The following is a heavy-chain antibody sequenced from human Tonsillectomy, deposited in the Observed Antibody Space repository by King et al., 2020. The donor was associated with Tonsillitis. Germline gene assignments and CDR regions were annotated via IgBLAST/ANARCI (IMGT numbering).Heavy chain of an antibody. CDR3: ARVSGDYEILTGFDS. J-gene: IGHJ4*02. Sequence: QLVQSGPEVKKPGASVKVSCKASGYTFTSYGISWVRQAPGQGLEWMGWISTYNGNTNYAQKFQGRVTMTTDTSTRTAYLELRSLRSDDTAVHYCARVSGDYEILTGFDSWGQGTLVTVSS. D-gene: IGHD3-9*01. V-gene: IGHV1-18*04. CDR2: ISTYNGNT. CDR1: GYTFTSYG.